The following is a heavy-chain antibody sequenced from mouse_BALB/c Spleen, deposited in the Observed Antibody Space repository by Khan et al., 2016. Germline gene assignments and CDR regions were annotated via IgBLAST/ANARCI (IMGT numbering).Heavy chain of an antibody. CDR1: GFNIEDTY. D-gene: IGHD2-14*01. J-gene: IGHJ4*01. CDR2: IDPANGNT. V-gene: IGHV14-3*02. Sequence: VQLKQSGAELVKPGASVKLSCTASGFNIEDTYMHWVKQRPEQGLEWIGRIDPANGNTKYDPNFQGQATITADTSSNTAYLQLSRLTSEDTAVYYCARGGYRAMDYWGQGTSVTVSS. CDR3: ARGGYRAMDY.